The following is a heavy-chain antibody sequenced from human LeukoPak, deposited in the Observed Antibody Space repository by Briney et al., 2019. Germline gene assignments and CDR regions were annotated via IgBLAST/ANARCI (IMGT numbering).Heavy chain of an antibody. V-gene: IGHV4-34*01. CDR1: GGSFSGCY. Sequence: SETLSLTCAVYGGSFSGCYWSWIRQPPGKGLEWIGEINHSGSTNYNPSLKSRVTISVDTSKNQFSLKLSSVTAADTAVCYCAREGYSSSWYFGPSLDWFDPWGQGTLVTVSS. D-gene: IGHD6-13*01. CDR2: INHSGST. J-gene: IGHJ5*02. CDR3: AREGYSSSWYFGPSLDWFDP.